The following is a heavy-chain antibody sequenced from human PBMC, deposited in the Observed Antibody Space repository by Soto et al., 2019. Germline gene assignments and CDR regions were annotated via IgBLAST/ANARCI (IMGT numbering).Heavy chain of an antibody. CDR1: GGTFSSYA. CDR3: ARGAWGGNSCYYYYGMDV. D-gene: IGHD2-21*02. V-gene: IGHV1-69*13. CDR2: IIPIFGTA. J-gene: IGHJ6*02. Sequence: ASVKVSCKASGGTFSSYAISWVRQAPGQGLEWMGGIIPIFGTANYAQKFQGRVTITADESTSTAYMELSSLRSEDTAVYYCARGAWGGNSCYYYYGMDVWGQGTPVTVSS.